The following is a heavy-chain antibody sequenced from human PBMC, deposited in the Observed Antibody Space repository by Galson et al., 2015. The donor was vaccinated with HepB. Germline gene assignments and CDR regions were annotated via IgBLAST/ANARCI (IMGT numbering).Heavy chain of an antibody. V-gene: IGHV1-58*01. CDR3: TGVIVGATKAFEI. CDR1: GFTFTSSA. Sequence: SVKVSCKASGFTFTSSAVQWVRQARGQRLEWIGWIVVGSGNTNYAQKFQERVTITRDMSTSTAYMELSSLRSEDTAVYYCTGVIVGATKAFEIWGQGTMVTVSS. J-gene: IGHJ3*02. CDR2: IVVGSGNT. D-gene: IGHD1-26*01.